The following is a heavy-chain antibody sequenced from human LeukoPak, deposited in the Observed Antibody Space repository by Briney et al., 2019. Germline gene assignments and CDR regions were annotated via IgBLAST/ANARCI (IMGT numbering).Heavy chain of an antibody. D-gene: IGHD3-9*01. CDR1: GGSISSSNW. Sequence: IPSETLSLTCAVSGGSISSSNWWSWVRQPPGKGLEWIGEIYHSGSTNYNPSLKSRVTISVDKSKNQFSLKLSSVTAADTAVYYCARRYYDILAGEGAFDIWGQGTMVTVSS. V-gene: IGHV4-4*02. CDR3: ARRYYDILAGEGAFDI. CDR2: IYHSGST. J-gene: IGHJ3*02.